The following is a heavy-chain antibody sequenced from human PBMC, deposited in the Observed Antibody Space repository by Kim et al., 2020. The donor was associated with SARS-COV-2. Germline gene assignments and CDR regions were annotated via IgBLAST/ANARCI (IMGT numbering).Heavy chain of an antibody. CDR3: ARQDGYPSGYYYYYDMDV. CDR2: IYPGDSDT. D-gene: IGHD5-12*01. J-gene: IGHJ6*02. Sequence: GESLKISCKGSGYSFTSYWIGWVRQMPGKGLEWVGIIYPGDSDTRYSPSFQGQVTISADKSISTAYLQWSSLKASDTAMYYCARQDGYPSGYYYYYDMDVWGQGTTVTVSS. V-gene: IGHV5-51*01. CDR1: GYSFTSYW.